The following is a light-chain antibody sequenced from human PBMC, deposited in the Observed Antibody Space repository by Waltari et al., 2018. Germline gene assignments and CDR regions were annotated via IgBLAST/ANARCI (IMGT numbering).Light chain of an antibody. CDR1: QSVSMA. Sequence: EIVLTQSPGTSSLSPVERANTPCRTSQSVSMALAWYQQKPAQAPRLLIYGIGNRATGIPDRFSGSGSGTDVSLTISRLEPEDFAVYYCQHYVMLPVTFGQGTRVEVK. CDR2: GIG. CDR3: QHYVMLPVT. J-gene: IGKJ1*01. V-gene: IGKV3-20*01.